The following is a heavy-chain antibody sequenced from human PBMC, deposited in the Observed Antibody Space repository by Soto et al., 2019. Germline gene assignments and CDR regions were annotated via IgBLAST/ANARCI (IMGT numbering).Heavy chain of an antibody. J-gene: IGHJ4*02. CDR1: GFSLSTSGVG. Sequence: QITLKESGPTLVKPTQTLTLTCTFSGFSLSTSGVGVGWIRQPPGKALEWLALIYWNDDKRYNPSLKSRLTIAKDTSKNQVLLTLTNADPVDTATYYCAHSPYRHSSLDYWGQGTLVIVSS. CDR2: IYWNDDK. V-gene: IGHV2-5*01. CDR3: AHSPYRHSSLDY. D-gene: IGHD5-12*01.